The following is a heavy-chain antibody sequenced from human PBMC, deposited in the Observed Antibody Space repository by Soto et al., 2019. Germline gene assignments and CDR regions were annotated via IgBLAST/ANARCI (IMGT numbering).Heavy chain of an antibody. V-gene: IGHV3-23*01. CDR1: GFNFSSYA. CDR2: IRGSGGST. J-gene: IGHJ4*02. CDR3: AKLSDMYVVVIHCDY. Sequence: EVQLLESGGGLVQPGGSLRLSCAASGFNFSSYAMSWVRQAPGKGLEWVSAIRGSGGSTYYADSVKGRFTISRDNTKNTLYLQMNSLRAEDTAVYYCAKLSDMYVVVIHCDYWGQGTLVTVSS. D-gene: IGHD3-22*01.